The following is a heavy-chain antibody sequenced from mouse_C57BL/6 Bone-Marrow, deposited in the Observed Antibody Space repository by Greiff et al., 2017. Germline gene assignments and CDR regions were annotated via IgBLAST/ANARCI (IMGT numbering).Heavy chain of an antibody. D-gene: IGHD1-1*01. CDR2: ISDGGSYT. V-gene: IGHV5-4*01. J-gene: IGHJ2*01. CDR1: GFTFSSYA. CDR3: ARDATTVVATD. Sequence: DVKLVESGGGLVKPGGSLKLSCAASGFTFSSYAMSWVRQTPGKRLEWVATISDGGSYTYYPDNVKGRFTISRDNAKNNLYLQMSHLKSEDTAMYYCARDATTVVATDWGQGTTLTVSA.